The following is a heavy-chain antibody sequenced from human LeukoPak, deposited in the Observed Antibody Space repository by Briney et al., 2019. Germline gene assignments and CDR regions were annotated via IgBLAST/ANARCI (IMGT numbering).Heavy chain of an antibody. Sequence: GASVKVSCKASGYTFTSYDINWVRQATGQGLEWMGWMNPNSGNTGYAQKFQGRVTITRNTSISTAYMELSSLRSEDTAVYYCARYCSGGSCYHDVEDAFDIWGQGTMVTVSS. J-gene: IGHJ3*02. D-gene: IGHD2-15*01. CDR2: MNPNSGNT. CDR3: ARYCSGGSCYHDVEDAFDI. V-gene: IGHV1-8*03. CDR1: GYTFTSYD.